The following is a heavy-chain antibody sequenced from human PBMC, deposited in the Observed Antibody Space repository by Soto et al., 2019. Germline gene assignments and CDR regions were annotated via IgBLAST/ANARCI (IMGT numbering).Heavy chain of an antibody. V-gene: IGHV1-3*01. CDR2: INAGNGNT. CDR1: GYSFTSYA. J-gene: IGHJ6*02. D-gene: IGHD6-13*01. CDR3: ARDTVDIGYSIPVMDV. Sequence: QVQLVQSGAEVKKPGASVKVSCKASGYSFTSYAMHWMRQAPGQRLEWMGWINAGNGNTKYSQKFQGRVTITRDTSASTAYMELSSLRSEDTAVYHCARDTVDIGYSIPVMDVWGQGTTVTVSS.